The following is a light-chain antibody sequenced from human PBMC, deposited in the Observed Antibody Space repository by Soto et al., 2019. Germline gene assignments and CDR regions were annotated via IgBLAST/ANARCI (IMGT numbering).Light chain of an antibody. CDR1: QSVSSSY. V-gene: IGKV3-20*01. J-gene: IGKJ5*01. CDR2: GAS. CDR3: QQYGGSPIT. Sequence: IVLTHSPGTLSLSPGERATLSFMSSQSVSSSYLAWYQQKPGQAPRLLIYGASSRATGIPDRFSGSGSATDFTLTISRLEPEDFAVFYCQQYGGSPITFGQRTRLEFK.